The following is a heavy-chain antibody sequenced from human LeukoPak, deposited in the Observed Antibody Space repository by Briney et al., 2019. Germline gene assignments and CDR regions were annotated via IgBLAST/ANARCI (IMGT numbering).Heavy chain of an antibody. Sequence: GGSLRLSCAASGFTFSKDWMLWARQAPGKGLESVSRINTDVTVTTYADSVKGRSPVSRDNADNTMFLPMNSLRDEDTAVYYCATKQWLAPPPDSWGQGTPVTVSS. CDR2: INTDVTVT. J-gene: IGHJ4*02. V-gene: IGHV3-74*01. D-gene: IGHD6-19*01. CDR3: ATKQWLAPPPDS. CDR1: GFTFSKDW.